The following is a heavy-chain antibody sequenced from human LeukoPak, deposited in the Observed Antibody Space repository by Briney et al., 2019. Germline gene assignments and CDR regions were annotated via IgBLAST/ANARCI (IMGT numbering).Heavy chain of an antibody. J-gene: IGHJ4*02. V-gene: IGHV3-7*01. Sequence: GSLRLSCAASGSTFSSYWMSWVRQAPGKGLEWVANIKQDGSEKYYVDSVKGRFTISRDNAKNSLYLQMNSLRAEDTAVYYCARVDSSGYYYGLYYFDYWGQGTLVTVSS. D-gene: IGHD3-22*01. CDR2: IKQDGSEK. CDR3: ARVDSSGYYYGLYYFDY. CDR1: GSTFSSYW.